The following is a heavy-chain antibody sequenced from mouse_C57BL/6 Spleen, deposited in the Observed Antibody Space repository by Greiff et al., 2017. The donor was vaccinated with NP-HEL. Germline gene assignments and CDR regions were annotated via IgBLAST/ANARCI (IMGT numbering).Heavy chain of an antibody. CDR2: IDPSDSYT. CDR1: GYTFTSYW. CDR3: ARGAGYYLDY. Sequence: VQLQQSGAELVMPGASVKLSCKASGYTFTSYWMHWVKQRPGQGLEWIGEIDPSDSYTNYNQKFKGKSTLTVDKSSSTAYMQLSSLTSEDSAVYYCARGAGYYLDYWGQGTTLTVSS. D-gene: IGHD3-3*01. V-gene: IGHV1-69*01. J-gene: IGHJ2*01.